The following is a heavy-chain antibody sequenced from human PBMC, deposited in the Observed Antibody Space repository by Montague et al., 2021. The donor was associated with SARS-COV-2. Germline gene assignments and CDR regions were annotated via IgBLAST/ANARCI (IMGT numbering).Heavy chain of an antibody. Sequence: SETLSLTCTVSGGSISSYYWSWIRQPPGKGLEWIGYIYYSGSTNYNPSLKSRVTISVDTSKNQFSLKLSSVTAADTAVYYCARSTQIWLRLSDYYFDYWGQGTLVTVSS. CDR1: GGSISSYY. V-gene: IGHV4-59*01. CDR2: IYYSGST. CDR3: ARSTQIWLRLSDYYFDY. D-gene: IGHD5-18*01. J-gene: IGHJ4*02.